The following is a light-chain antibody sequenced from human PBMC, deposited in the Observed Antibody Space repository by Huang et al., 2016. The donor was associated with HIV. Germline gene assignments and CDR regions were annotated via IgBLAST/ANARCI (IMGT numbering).Light chain of an antibody. CDR2: TTS. Sequence: EIVLTQSPGTLSLSPGERATLSCRASQSVGSSYLAWYQQKPGQAPRLLIYTTSNRATGIPDRFSGSGSGTDVTLTISRLEPEDFAVYFCHQFGSSPRTFGPGTKVDIK. V-gene: IGKV3-20*01. J-gene: IGKJ3*01. CDR1: QSVGSSY. CDR3: HQFGSSPRT.